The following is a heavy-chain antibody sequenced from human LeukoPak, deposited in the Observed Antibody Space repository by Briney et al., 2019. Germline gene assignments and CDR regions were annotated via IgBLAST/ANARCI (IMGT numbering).Heavy chain of an antibody. Sequence: PGGSVRLSCAASGFTFSSYWMHWVRQAPGKGLVWVSRINSDGSSTNYADSVQGRFTISRDNAKNTLYLQMNSLRAEDTAMYYCARAVYYSNYLGYWGQGTLVTVSS. CDR1: GFTFSSYW. CDR3: ARAVYYSNYLGY. D-gene: IGHD3-10*01. CDR2: INSDGSST. V-gene: IGHV3-74*01. J-gene: IGHJ4*01.